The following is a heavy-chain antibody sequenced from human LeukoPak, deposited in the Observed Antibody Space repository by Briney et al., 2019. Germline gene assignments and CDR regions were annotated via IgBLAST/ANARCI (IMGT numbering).Heavy chain of an antibody. V-gene: IGHV3-48*02. J-gene: IGHJ6*02. CDR3: ARGGSGYGDYYYFYAMGV. CDR1: GFTFSTYA. CDR2: ISTSSSSI. Sequence: GGSLRLSCAASGFTFSTYAMNWVRQAPGKGLEWVSYISTSSSSIYYADSVKGRFTISRDNAKNSLYLQVNSLRDEDTAVYYCARGGSGYGDYYYFYAMGVWGQGTTVTVSS. D-gene: IGHD3-22*01.